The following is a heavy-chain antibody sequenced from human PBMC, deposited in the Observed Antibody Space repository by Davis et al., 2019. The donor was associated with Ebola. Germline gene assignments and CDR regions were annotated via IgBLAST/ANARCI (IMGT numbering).Heavy chain of an antibody. CDR2: FYPGDSDT. CDR3: ARQSYYGSGSYRSAFDS. CDR1: GYSFTTYW. D-gene: IGHD3-10*01. Sequence: GGSLRLSCDCSGYSFTTYWIGWVRQMPGKGLEWMGIFYPGDSDTRYSPSFQGQVTISADKSISTAYLQWSSLKPSDTAMYYCARQSYYGSGSYRSAFDSWGQGTLVTVSS. V-gene: IGHV5-51*01. J-gene: IGHJ4*02.